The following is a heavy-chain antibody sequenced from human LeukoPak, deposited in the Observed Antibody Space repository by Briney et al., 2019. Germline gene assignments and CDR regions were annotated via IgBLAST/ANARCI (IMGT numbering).Heavy chain of an antibody. CDR3: ARASWTSTADAVC. V-gene: IGHV3-23*01. D-gene: IGHD3/OR15-3a*01. J-gene: IGHJ4*02. CDR2: ISGSGIST. CDR1: GLTFSTCA. Sequence: GGSLRLSCAASGLTFSTCAMSWVRQAPGKGLEWVSTISGSGISTFYADSVRGRFTLSRDISRNTVYLQLNNLRVDDTATYYCARASWTSTADAVCWGQGTQVTVSS.